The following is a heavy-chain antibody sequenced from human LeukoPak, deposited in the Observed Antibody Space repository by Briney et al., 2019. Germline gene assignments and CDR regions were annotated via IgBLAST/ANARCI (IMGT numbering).Heavy chain of an antibody. Sequence: ASVKVSCKASGGTFSSYAISWVRQAPGQGLEWMGGIIPIFGTANYAQKFQGRVTITADESTSTAYMELSSLRSEDTAVYYCARGDYYDSSGYVLPYYFDYWGQGTLVTVSS. CDR2: IIPIFGTA. J-gene: IGHJ4*02. CDR1: GGTFSSYA. D-gene: IGHD3-22*01. CDR3: ARGDYYDSSGYVLPYYFDY. V-gene: IGHV1-69*13.